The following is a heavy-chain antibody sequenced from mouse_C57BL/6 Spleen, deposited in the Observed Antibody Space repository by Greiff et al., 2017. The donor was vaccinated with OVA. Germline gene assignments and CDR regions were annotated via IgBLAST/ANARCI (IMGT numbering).Heavy chain of an antibody. D-gene: IGHD2-4*01. J-gene: IGHJ2*01. Sequence: EVKLVESGGGLVKPGGSLKLSCAASGFTFSDYGMHWVRQAPEKGLEWVAYISSGSSTIYYADTVNGRFTISRDNAKNTLFLQMTSLRSEDTAMYYCARDDDDGGYFDYWGQGTTLTVSS. CDR3: ARDDDDGGYFDY. CDR1: GFTFSDYG. CDR2: ISSGSSTI. V-gene: IGHV5-17*01.